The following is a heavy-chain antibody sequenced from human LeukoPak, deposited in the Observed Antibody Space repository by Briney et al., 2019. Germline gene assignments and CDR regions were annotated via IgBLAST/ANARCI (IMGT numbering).Heavy chain of an antibody. D-gene: IGHD3-3*01. Sequence: PGGSLRLSCAASGFTFSGYSMNWVRQPPGKGLEWVSKISSSSSTIYYADSVKGRFIISRDNAKNSLYLQMNSLRAEDTAVYYCAREKADNDLDYWGQGTLVTVS. CDR1: GFTFSGYS. V-gene: IGHV3-48*01. CDR2: ISSSSSTI. J-gene: IGHJ4*02. CDR3: AREKADNDLDY.